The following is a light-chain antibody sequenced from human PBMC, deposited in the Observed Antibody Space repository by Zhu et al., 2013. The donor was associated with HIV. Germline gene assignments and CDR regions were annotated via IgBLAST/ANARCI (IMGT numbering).Light chain of an antibody. V-gene: IGKV3-20*01. CDR1: QSLSSPY. CDR3: QHYAGSLT. CDR2: GAS. J-gene: IGKJ4*01. Sequence: EIVMTQSPATLSVSPGERATLSCRASQSLSSPYLAWYQQKPGQAPRLLIYGASTRATDIPDRFSGSGSGTDFTLTISRLESEDFAVYYCQHYAGSLTFGGGTKVEIK.